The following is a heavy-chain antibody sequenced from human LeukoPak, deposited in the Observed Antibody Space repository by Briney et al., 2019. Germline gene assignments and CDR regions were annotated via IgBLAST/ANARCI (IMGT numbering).Heavy chain of an antibody. D-gene: IGHD3-9*01. Sequence: SETLSLTCTVSGGSISSYYWSWIRQPPGKGLEWIGYIYYSGSTNYNPSLKSRVTISVDTSKNQFSLKLSSVTAADTAVYYCARHSKPWADWLFFDYWGQGTLVTVSS. CDR3: ARHSKPWADWLFFDY. J-gene: IGHJ4*02. CDR2: IYYSGST. V-gene: IGHV4-59*08. CDR1: GGSISSYY.